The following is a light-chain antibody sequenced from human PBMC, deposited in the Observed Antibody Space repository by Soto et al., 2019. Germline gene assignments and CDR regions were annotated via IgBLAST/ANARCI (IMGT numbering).Light chain of an antibody. J-gene: IGKJ1*01. CDR3: HQYNQWPRT. CDR1: QSVDRD. V-gene: IGKV3-15*01. CDR2: GAS. Sequence: EVVLTQSPATLSLSLGEVATLSCRASQSVDRDLAWYRQKPGQPPSLLIHGASTRATGVPARFSGSGSETAFALVITSLQSEDFAVYFCHQYNQWPRTFGQGTKVEIK.